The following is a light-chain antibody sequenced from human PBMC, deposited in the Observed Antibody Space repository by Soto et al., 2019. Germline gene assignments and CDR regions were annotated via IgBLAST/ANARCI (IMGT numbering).Light chain of an antibody. V-gene: IGLV1-47*01. CDR3: SAWDDSLSVYV. CDR1: SSNIGSNY. J-gene: IGLJ1*01. Sequence: QSVLTQPPSASGTPGQRVTVSCSGSSSNIGSNYVYWYQQLPGTAPKLLIYTNNQRPSGVPDRFSGSKSGTSASLAISGLRSEDEADYFCSAWDDSLSVYVFGSGTKFTVL. CDR2: TNN.